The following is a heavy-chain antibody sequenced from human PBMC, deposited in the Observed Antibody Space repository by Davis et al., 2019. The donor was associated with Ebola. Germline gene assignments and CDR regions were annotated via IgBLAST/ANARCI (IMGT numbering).Heavy chain of an antibody. J-gene: IGHJ6*04. D-gene: IGHD3-3*01. V-gene: IGHV3-53*01. Sequence: GGSLRLSCAVSGFTVSNFYMSWVRQTPGKGLEWVSVFYVGGATYYADSVKGRFTISRDNSKKTLYLQMNSLRAEDTAVYYCAKSGLSFGVVKYHYGMDVWGKGTTVTVSS. CDR1: GFTVSNFY. CDR2: FYVGGAT. CDR3: AKSGLSFGVVKYHYGMDV.